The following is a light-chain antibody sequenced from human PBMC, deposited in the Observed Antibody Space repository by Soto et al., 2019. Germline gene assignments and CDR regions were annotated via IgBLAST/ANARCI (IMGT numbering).Light chain of an antibody. CDR2: RAS. Sequence: DSVLTQYPDTLSLSPGERATLSCRASQSVSSSFLAWYHQRPGQAPRLLIYRASRRATGIPDRFTGSGSGTDFTLTIRRLEPEDFAVYYCRQYESSPLTFGGGTKVEIK. CDR1: QSVSSSF. V-gene: IGKV3-20*01. J-gene: IGKJ4*02. CDR3: RQYESSPLT.